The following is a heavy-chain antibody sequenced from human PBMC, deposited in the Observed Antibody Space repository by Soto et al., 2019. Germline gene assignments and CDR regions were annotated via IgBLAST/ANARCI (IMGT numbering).Heavy chain of an antibody. CDR3: AREKTTVTINYGMDV. D-gene: IGHD4-17*01. CDR1: GGSISSGGYY. CDR2: IYYSGST. Sequence: SETLSLTCTVSGGSISSGGYYWSWIRQHPGKGLEWIGYIYYSGSTYYNPSLKSRVTISVDTSKNQFSLKLSSVTAADTAVYYCAREKTTVTINYGMDVWGQGTTVTVSS. V-gene: IGHV4-31*03. J-gene: IGHJ6*02.